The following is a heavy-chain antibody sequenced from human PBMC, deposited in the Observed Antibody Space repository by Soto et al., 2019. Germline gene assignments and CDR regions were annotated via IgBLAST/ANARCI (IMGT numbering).Heavy chain of an antibody. J-gene: IGHJ4*02. V-gene: IGHV3-33*01. Sequence: GGSLRLSCAASGFTFSSYGMHWVRQAPGKGLEWVAVIWYDGSNKYYADSVKGRFTISRDNSKNTLYLQMNGLRAEDTAVYYCARGNYGVEPRYYFDYWGQGTLVTVSS. D-gene: IGHD3-10*01. CDR1: GFTFSSYG. CDR2: IWYDGSNK. CDR3: ARGNYGVEPRYYFDY.